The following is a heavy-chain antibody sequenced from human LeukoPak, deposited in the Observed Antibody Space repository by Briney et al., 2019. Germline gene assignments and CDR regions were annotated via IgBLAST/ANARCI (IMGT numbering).Heavy chain of an antibody. CDR1: GYTFTDYG. CDR3: ARDLRGYDFWSGFFRYYFDY. J-gene: IGHJ4*02. Sequence: ASVKVSCKASGYTFTDYGISWVRQAPGQGLEWMGWISAYNGNTKYAQKFQGRVTMTTDTSTNTAYMEVRSLRSDDTAVYYCARDLRGYDFWSGFFRYYFDYWGQGTLVTVSS. CDR2: ISAYNGNT. D-gene: IGHD3-3*01. V-gene: IGHV1-18*01.